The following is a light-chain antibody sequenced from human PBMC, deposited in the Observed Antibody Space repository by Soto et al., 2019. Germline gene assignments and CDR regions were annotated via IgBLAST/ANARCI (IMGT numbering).Light chain of an antibody. CDR1: QSVGNY. CDR3: QQYGSSPPSST. J-gene: IGKJ5*01. CDR2: GAS. V-gene: IGKV3-20*01. Sequence: EIVLTQSPATLSLSPGERATLSCRASQSVGNYLAWYQQKPGQAPRLLIYGASNRATDIPDRFSGRGSGTDFTLTISRLVPEDFAVNYCQQYGSSPPSSTFGQGTRLEIK.